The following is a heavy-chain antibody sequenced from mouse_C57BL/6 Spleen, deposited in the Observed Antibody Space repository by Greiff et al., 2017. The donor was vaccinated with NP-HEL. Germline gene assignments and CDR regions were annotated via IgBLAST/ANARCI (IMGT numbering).Heavy chain of an antibody. D-gene: IGHD1-1*01. CDR1: GYAFSSSW. J-gene: IGHJ2*01. CDR3: AHTTVVATGYYFDY. CDR2: IYPGDGDT. V-gene: IGHV1-82*01. Sequence: VQLQQSGPELVKPGASVKISCKASGYAFSSSWMNWVKQRPGKGLEWIGRIYPGDGDTNYNGKFKGKATLTADKSSSTAYMQLSSLTSEDSAVYFCAHTTVVATGYYFDYWGQGTTLTVSS.